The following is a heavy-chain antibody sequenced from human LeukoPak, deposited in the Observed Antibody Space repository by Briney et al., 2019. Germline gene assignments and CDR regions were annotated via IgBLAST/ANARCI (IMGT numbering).Heavy chain of an antibody. CDR2: INHSGST. D-gene: IGHD3-3*01. Sequence: TSETLSLTCAVYGGSFSGYYWSWIRQPPGKGLEWIGEINHSGSTNYNPSLKSRVTISVDTYKNQFSLKLSYMDAAATRVYYCARGRYDFLRGFSSFDYWGQGTLVTVPS. V-gene: IGHV4-34*01. CDR3: ARGRYDFLRGFSSFDY. CDR1: GGSFSGYY. J-gene: IGHJ4*02.